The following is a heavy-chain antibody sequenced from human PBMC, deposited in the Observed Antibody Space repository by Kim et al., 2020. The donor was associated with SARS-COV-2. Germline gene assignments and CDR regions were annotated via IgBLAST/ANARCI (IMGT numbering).Heavy chain of an antibody. CDR2: ISYDGSNK. Sequence: GGSLRLSCAASGFTFSSYAMHWVRQAPGKGLEWVAVISYDGSNKYYADSVKGRFTISRDNSKNTLYLQMNSLRAEDTAVYYCARDSGTNWLPGCFDYWG. V-gene: IGHV3-30-3*01. CDR1: GFTFSSYA. D-gene: IGHD1-26*01. J-gene: IGHJ4*03. CDR3: ARDSGTNWLPGCFDY.